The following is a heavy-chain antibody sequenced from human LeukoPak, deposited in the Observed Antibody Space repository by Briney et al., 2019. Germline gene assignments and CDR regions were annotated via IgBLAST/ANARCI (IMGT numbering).Heavy chain of an antibody. D-gene: IGHD3-16*02. CDR3: ARHPIRSLDAFDI. Sequence: GGSLRLSCAASGFTFSSYWMSWVRQAPGKGLEWVANIKQDGSEKYYVDSVKGRFTISRDNAKNSLYLQMNSLRAEDTAVYYCARHPIRSLDAFDIWGQGTMATVSS. V-gene: IGHV3-7*01. CDR2: IKQDGSEK. CDR1: GFTFSSYW. J-gene: IGHJ3*02.